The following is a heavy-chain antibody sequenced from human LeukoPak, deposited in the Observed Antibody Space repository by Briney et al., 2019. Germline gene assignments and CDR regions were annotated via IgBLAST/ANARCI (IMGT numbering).Heavy chain of an antibody. V-gene: IGHV1-2*02. CDR2: IYPNTGGT. CDR1: GYTFTGYY. J-gene: IGHJ3*01. CDR3: ARGGLGVVDGLDF. Sequence: ASVKVSCKASGYTFTGYYIHWVRQAPGQGLEWMGWIYPNTGGTNYAQKFQDRVTVTRDTSISTAYMELSRLRSDDTAVYYCARGGLGVVDGLDFWGQGTMVTVSS. D-gene: IGHD3-16*01.